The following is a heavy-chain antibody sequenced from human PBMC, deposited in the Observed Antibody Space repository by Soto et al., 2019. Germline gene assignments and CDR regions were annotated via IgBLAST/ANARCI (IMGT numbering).Heavy chain of an antibody. Sequence: QLQLVQSGAEVKKPGASVKVSCKTSGYIFTSYGINWVRQAPGQGLEWMGWISPFNGNTKFAQKFQGRVNMTTDTSTSTAYMELRSLRSDDTAMYFCARDFWSLLLVPGPPRPGGSGSNRCGFDIWGQGTMVTVSS. CDR3: ARDFWSLLLVPGPPRPGGSGSNRCGFDI. CDR1: GYIFTSYG. CDR2: ISPFNGNT. V-gene: IGHV1-18*01. J-gene: IGHJ3*02. D-gene: IGHD3-3*01.